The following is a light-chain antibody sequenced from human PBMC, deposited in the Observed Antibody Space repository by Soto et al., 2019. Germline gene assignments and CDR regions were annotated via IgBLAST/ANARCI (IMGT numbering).Light chain of an antibody. CDR2: KAS. CDR3: QQYDTHPLT. CDR1: QSIGTW. J-gene: IGKJ4*01. Sequence: DIQMTQSPSTLSASVGDRVTITCRASQSIGTWLAWYQQKPGKAPKLLIYKASRLEGGVPSGFRGSGSGTEFNITISSLQPDDFATYYCQQYDTHPLTFGGGTTVDIE. V-gene: IGKV1-5*03.